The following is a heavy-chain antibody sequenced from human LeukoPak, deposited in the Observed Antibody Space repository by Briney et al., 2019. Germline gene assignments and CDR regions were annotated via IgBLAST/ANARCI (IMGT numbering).Heavy chain of an antibody. CDR1: GYSFTTYW. D-gene: IGHD6-19*01. V-gene: IGHV5-51*01. CDR3: ALGVAGRFAF. J-gene: IGHJ4*02. CDR2: IYPGDSDT. Sequence: GESLQISCKASGYSFTTYWIGWMRQMPGKGLEWMGSIYPGDSDTTYDPSFQGQVTISADKSISTAYLQWNSLKASDTAMYYCALGVAGRFAFWGQGTLVTVSS.